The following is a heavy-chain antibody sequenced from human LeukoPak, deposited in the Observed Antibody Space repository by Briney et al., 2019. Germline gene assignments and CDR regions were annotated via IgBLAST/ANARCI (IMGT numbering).Heavy chain of an antibody. J-gene: IGHJ5*02. V-gene: IGHV4-59*08. D-gene: IGHD2-8*01. CDR1: GGSISSYY. CDR2: IYYSGST. CDR3: AKIVHGYGFDP. Sequence: SETLSLTCTVSGGSISSYYWSWIRQPPGKGLEWIGYIYYSGSTNYNPSLKSRVTISVDTSKNQFSLKLSSETAADTSVYYCAKIVHGYGFDPWGQRTLVTVSS.